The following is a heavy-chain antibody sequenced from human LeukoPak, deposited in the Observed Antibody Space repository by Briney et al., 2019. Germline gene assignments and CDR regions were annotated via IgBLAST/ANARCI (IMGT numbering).Heavy chain of an antibody. CDR1: GFTFSSYA. CDR3: AKDGSSGWYWVVGNLGDFDY. J-gene: IGHJ4*02. V-gene: IGHV3-30-3*01. CDR2: ISYDGSNK. Sequence: GGSLRLSCAASGFTFSSYAMHWVRQAPGKGLEWVAVISYDGSNKYYADSVKGRFTISRDNSKNTLYLQMNSLRAEDTAVYYCAKDGSSGWYWVVGNLGDFDYWGQGTLVTVSS. D-gene: IGHD6-19*01.